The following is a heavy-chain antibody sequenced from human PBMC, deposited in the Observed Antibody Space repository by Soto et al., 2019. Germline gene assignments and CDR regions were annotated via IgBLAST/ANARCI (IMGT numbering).Heavy chain of an antibody. CDR3: AAFYSGSYSD. J-gene: IGHJ4*02. CDR1: GFTFTSSA. V-gene: IGHV1-58*01. CDR2: IVVGSGNT. Sequence: WASVKVSCKASGFTFTSSAVQRVRQARGQRLEWIGWIVVGSGNTNYAQKFQERVTITRDMSTSTAYMELSSLRSEDTAVYYCAAFYSGSYSDWGQGTLVTVSS. D-gene: IGHD1-26*01.